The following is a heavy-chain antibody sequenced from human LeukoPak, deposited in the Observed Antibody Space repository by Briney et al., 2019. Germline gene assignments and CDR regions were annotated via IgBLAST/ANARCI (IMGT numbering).Heavy chain of an antibody. CDR1: GFTFSSYS. J-gene: IGHJ4*02. V-gene: IGHV3-21*01. D-gene: IGHD2-2*02. CDR3: ARDYSSTSCYTGRC. CDR2: ISSSSSYI. Sequence: GGSLRLSCAASGFTFSSYSMNWVRQAPGKGLEWVSSISSSSSYIYYADTVEGRFTISRDNAKNSLYLQMNSLRAEDTAVYYCARDYSSTSCYTGRCWGQGTLVTVSS.